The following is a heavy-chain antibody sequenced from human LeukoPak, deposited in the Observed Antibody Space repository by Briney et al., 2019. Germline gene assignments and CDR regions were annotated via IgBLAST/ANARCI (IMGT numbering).Heavy chain of an antibody. CDR2: ISGCGGST. D-gene: IGHD3-10*01. V-gene: IGHV3-43*02. Sequence: PAGSLRLSCATSGFTFEDYAMHWVRQAPGKALEWVSLISGCGGSTYYADSVKGRFTISRDNSKSSLYLQMAILRTEDTALYYCSKISAIRGVIFGGLDVWGQGT. CDR1: GFTFEDYA. CDR3: SKISAIRGVIFGGLDV. J-gene: IGHJ6*02.